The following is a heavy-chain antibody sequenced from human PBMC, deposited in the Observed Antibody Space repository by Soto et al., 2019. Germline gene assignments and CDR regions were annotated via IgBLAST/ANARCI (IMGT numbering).Heavy chain of an antibody. CDR2: IWYDGSNK. D-gene: IGHD3-22*01. CDR3: ARDSDYYDSSGYRVPFDY. CDR1: GFTFSSHG. J-gene: IGHJ4*02. Sequence: PGGSLRLSCAAPGFTFSSHGMHWVRQAPGKGLEWVAVIWYDGSNKYYADSVKGRFTISRDNSKNTLYLQMNSLRAEDTAVYYCARDSDYYDSSGYRVPFDYWGQGTLVTVSS. V-gene: IGHV3-33*01.